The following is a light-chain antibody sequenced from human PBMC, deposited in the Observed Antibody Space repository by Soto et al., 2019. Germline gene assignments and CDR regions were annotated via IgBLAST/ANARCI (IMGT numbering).Light chain of an antibody. CDR1: SSDVGSYNL. CDR3: CSYAGSSTLGV. Sequence: QSVLTRPASVSGSPGQSITSSCTGTSSDVGSYNLVSWYQQHPGKAPKLMIYEGSKRPSGVSNRFSGSKSGNTASLTISGLQAEDEADYYCCSYAGSSTLGVFGTGTKVTVL. CDR2: EGS. V-gene: IGLV2-23*01. J-gene: IGLJ1*01.